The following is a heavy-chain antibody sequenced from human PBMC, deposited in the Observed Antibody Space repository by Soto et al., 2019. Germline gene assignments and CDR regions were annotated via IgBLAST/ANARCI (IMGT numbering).Heavy chain of an antibody. J-gene: IGHJ4*02. D-gene: IGHD3-10*01. CDR2: VYYGGKT. Sequence: QVQLQESGPGLVKPSQTLSLTCSVSGFSITSSGYYWHWIRQVPGKGLEWIGYVYYGGKTYYRPSLKSRIAISVDTSTNQLSLKMTSTTAADTAVYFCAYGLGSPYYFHSWGQGTLVTVSS. V-gene: IGHV4-31*03. CDR3: AYGLGSPYYFHS. CDR1: GFSITSSGYY.